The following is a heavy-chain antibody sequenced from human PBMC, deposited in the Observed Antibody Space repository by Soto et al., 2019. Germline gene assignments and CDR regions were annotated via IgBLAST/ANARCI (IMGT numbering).Heavy chain of an antibody. CDR3: TTDRYSSSFYYYYGMDV. V-gene: IGHV3-15*01. J-gene: IGHJ6*02. CDR2: IKSKTDGGTT. D-gene: IGHD6-6*01. CDR1: GFTFSNAW. Sequence: AGGSLRLSCAASGFTFSNAWMSWVRQAPGKGLEWVGRIKSKTDGGTTDYAAPVKGRFTISRDDSKNTLYLQMNSLKTEDTAVYYCTTDRYSSSFYYYYGMDVWGQGTTVTVSS.